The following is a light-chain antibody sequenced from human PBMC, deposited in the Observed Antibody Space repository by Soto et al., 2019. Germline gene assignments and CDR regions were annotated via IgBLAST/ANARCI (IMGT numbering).Light chain of an antibody. CDR2: GNT. J-gene: IGLJ3*02. CDR3: QSYDSSLSVWM. CDR1: SSNIGAGYD. V-gene: IGLV1-40*01. Sequence: QSVLTQPPSVSGAPGQRVTISCTGSSSNIGAGYDVHWYQQFPGTTPKFLIYGNTNRPSGVPDRFSGSKSGTSGSLDITGLQAEDEADYYCQSYDSSLSVWMFGGGTKLTVL.